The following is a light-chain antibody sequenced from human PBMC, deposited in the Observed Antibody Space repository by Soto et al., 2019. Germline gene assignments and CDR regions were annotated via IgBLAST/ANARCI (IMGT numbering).Light chain of an antibody. CDR1: QRLSTN. J-gene: IGKJ1*01. V-gene: IGKV3-15*01. Sequence: EIVLTQSQFTLSVSPGERVTVSCRASQRLSTNLAWYQQRPGHAPRLLIYGASIRATDIPARFIGSGSGTEFTLTISSLQSEDFAVYYCQQYINWPRTFGQGTKVDIK. CDR3: QQYINWPRT. CDR2: GAS.